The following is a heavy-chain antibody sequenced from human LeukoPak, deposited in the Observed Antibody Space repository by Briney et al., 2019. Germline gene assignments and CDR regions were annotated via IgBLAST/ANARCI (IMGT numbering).Heavy chain of an antibody. CDR2: ISYDGSNK. J-gene: IGHJ4*02. CDR1: GFTFSSYA. D-gene: IGHD1-26*01. V-gene: IGHV3-30-3*01. CDR3: ARDLSGNYYFDY. Sequence: PGGSLRLSCAASGFTFSSYAMHWVRQAPGKGLEGVALISYDGSNKYYADSVKGRFTISRDNSKNTLYLQMNSLRPEDTAVYCCARDLSGNYYFDYWGQGTLVTVSS.